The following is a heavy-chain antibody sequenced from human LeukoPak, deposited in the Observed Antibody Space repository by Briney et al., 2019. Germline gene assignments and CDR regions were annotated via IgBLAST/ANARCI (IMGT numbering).Heavy chain of an antibody. V-gene: IGHV4-39*01. CDR3: ARLSSSQGLAFDI. J-gene: IGHJ3*02. CDR1: GGSISSSSYY. CDR2: IYYSGST. Sequence: PSETLSLTCTVSGGSISSSSYYWGWIRQPPGKGLEWIGSIYYSGSTYYNPSLKSRVTISVDTSKNQFSLKLSSVTAADTAVYYCARLSSSQGLAFDIWGQGTMVTVSS. D-gene: IGHD6-13*01.